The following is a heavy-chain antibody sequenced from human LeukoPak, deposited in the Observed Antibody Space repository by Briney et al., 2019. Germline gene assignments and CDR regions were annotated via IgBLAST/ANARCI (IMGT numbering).Heavy chain of an antibody. CDR1: GFTFSSYA. CDR3: ARSPSKYYYDSSEFAT. V-gene: IGHV3-23*01. Sequence: GGSLRLSCAASGFTFSSYAMSWVRQAPGKGLEWVSAISGSGGSTYYADSVKGRFTISRDNSKNTLYLQMNSLRAEDTAVYYCARSPSKYYYDSSEFATWGQGTLVTVSS. D-gene: IGHD3-22*01. J-gene: IGHJ5*02. CDR2: ISGSGGST.